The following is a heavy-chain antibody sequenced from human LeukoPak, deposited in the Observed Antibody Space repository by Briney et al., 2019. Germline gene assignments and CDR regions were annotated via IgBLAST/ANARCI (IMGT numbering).Heavy chain of an antibody. J-gene: IGHJ3*02. CDR2: ISYDGSNK. Sequence: GGSLRLSCAASGFTFSSYAMNWVRQAPGKGLEWAAVISYDGSNKYYADSVKGRFTISRDNSKNTLYLQMNSLRAEGTAVYYCARDRLDIVVVVAAPFDAFDIWGQGTMVTVSS. D-gene: IGHD2-15*01. CDR1: GFTFSSYA. CDR3: ARDRLDIVVVVAAPFDAFDI. V-gene: IGHV3-30-3*01.